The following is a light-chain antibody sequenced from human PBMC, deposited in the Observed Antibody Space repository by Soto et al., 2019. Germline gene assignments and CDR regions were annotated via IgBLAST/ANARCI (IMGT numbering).Light chain of an antibody. CDR1: QSVSSK. Sequence: ETVMTQSPAPLALSPGERAPPSCRASQSVSSKLVWYQQKPGQAPRFLIYGASNRATGIPDRFSGSGSGTDFTLTISRLEPEDFAVYYCHQYDSWTFGQGTKVDIK. V-gene: IGKV3D-15*01. CDR2: GAS. CDR3: HQYDSWT. J-gene: IGKJ1*01.